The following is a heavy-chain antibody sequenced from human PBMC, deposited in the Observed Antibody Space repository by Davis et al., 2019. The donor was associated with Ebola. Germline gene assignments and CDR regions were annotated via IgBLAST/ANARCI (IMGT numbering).Heavy chain of an antibody. CDR1: GFTFSSYA. CDR2: ISGSGGST. Sequence: GESLKISCAASGFTFSSYAMSWVRQAPGKGLEWVSAISGSGGSTYYADSVKGWFTISRDNSKNTLYLQMNSLRAEDTAVYYCARGLWCSSTSCYTFQYFQHWGQGTLVTVSS. V-gene: IGHV3-23*01. D-gene: IGHD2-2*02. CDR3: ARGLWCSSTSCYTFQYFQH. J-gene: IGHJ1*01.